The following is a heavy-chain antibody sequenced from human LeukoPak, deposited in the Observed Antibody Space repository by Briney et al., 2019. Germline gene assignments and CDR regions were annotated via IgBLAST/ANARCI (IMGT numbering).Heavy chain of an antibody. D-gene: IGHD6-19*01. Sequence: PGGSLRLSCSASGFTFTSYAMHWVRQAPGQGLEYVSAISSNGGSTYYADSVQGRFTISRDNSTNTLYLQMSSLRAEYTALYFCVKDPVAGPAVYAEYFHHWGQGTLVTVSS. CDR3: VKDPVAGPAVYAEYFHH. V-gene: IGHV3-64D*06. J-gene: IGHJ1*01. CDR2: ISSNGGST. CDR1: GFTFTSYA.